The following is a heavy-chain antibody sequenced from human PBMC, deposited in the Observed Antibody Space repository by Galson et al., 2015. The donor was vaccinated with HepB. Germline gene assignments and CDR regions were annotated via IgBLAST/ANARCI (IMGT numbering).Heavy chain of an antibody. CDR1: GLTFSSYW. CDR3: ATGGLMYAFDI. Sequence: SLRLSCAVSGLTFSSYWMNWLRQAPGKGLECVASIKPDGTETQYVDPVKGRFTISGDNAKNSLYLQMNSLTVEDTAVYYCATGGLMYAFDIWGRGTKVTVSS. D-gene: IGHD2-8*01. CDR2: IKPDGTET. J-gene: IGHJ3*02. V-gene: IGHV3-7*01.